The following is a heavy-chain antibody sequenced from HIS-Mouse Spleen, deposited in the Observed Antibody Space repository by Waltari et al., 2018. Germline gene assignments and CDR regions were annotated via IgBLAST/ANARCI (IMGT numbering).Heavy chain of an antibody. CDR1: GGSFSGYY. CDR3: ARMGPASGSYGDY. Sequence: QVQLQQWGAGLLKPSETLSLTCAVYGGSFSGYYCSWIRQPPGKGLEWIGEINHSGSTNNNPCLKSRVTRAVDTSKNQFALKLSAVTAADTAVYYCARMGPASGSYGDYWGQGTLVTVSS. V-gene: IGHV4-34*01. D-gene: IGHD1-26*01. J-gene: IGHJ4*02. CDR2: INHSGST.